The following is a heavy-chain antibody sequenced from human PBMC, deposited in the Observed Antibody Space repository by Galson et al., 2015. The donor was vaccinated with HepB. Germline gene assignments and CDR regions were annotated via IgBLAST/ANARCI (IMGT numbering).Heavy chain of an antibody. J-gene: IGHJ4*02. V-gene: IGHV1-69*13. CDR2: INPIFGTA. CDR1: GGTFSSYA. Sequence: SVKVSCKASGGTFSSYAISWVRQAPGQGLEWMGGINPIFGTANYAQKFQGRVTITADESTSTAYMELSSLRSEDAAVYYCARASNSPGYNWNYPFDYWGQGTLVTVSS. D-gene: IGHD1-7*01. CDR3: ARASNSPGYNWNYPFDY.